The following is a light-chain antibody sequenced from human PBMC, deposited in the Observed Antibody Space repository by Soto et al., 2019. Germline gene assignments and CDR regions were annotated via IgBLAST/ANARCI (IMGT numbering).Light chain of an antibody. CDR1: QSISSW. V-gene: IGKV1-5*01. J-gene: IGKJ1*01. Sequence: DIQITQSPSTLSASVGDRVTITCRASQSISSWLAWYQQKPGKAPKLLIYDASSLESGVPSRFSGSGSGTEFTLTISSLQPDDFATYYCQPYNSYWTFGQGTKVEIK. CDR2: DAS. CDR3: QPYNSYWT.